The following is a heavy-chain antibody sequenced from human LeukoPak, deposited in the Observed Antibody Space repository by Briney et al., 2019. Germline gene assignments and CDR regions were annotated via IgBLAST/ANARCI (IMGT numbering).Heavy chain of an antibody. D-gene: IGHD1-1*01. Sequence: GGSLRLSCAASGFTFSSYAMSWVRQAPGKGLEWVSAISGSGGSTYYADSVKGRFTISRDNSKNTLYLQMNSLRAEDTAVYHCAKGKTGTRAPFDYWGQGTLVTVSS. CDR2: ISGSGGST. V-gene: IGHV3-23*01. CDR1: GFTFSSYA. CDR3: AKGKTGTRAPFDY. J-gene: IGHJ4*02.